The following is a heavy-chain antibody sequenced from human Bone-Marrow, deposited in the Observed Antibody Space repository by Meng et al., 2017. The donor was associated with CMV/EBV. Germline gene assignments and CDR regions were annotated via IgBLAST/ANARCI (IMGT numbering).Heavy chain of an antibody. J-gene: IGHJ6*02. CDR1: GFTVSSNY. D-gene: IGHD3-3*01. V-gene: IGHV3-66*02. CDR2: IYSGGST. CDR3: ARGNTVFGVVVMGRWRYGMDV. Sequence: GESLKISCAASGFTVSSNYMSWVRQAPGKGLEWVSVIYSGGSTYYADSVKGRFTISRDNSKNTLYLQMNSLRAEDTAVYYCARGNTVFGVVVMGRWRYGMDVWGQGTTVTVSS.